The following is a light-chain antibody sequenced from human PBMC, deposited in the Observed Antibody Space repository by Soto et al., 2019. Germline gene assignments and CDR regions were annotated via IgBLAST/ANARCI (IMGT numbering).Light chain of an antibody. J-gene: IGKJ1*01. CDR2: AAS. CDR1: QNIKTY. V-gene: IGKV1-39*01. Sequence: DIQMTPSPSSLSASVGDSVTITCRASQNIKTYLNWYQQKPGKAPNLLIYAASSLHSGVPSRFSGSGSGTDFTLTISSLQPEDFATYYCQQSFSSPPWTFGQGTKVDI. CDR3: QQSFSSPPWT.